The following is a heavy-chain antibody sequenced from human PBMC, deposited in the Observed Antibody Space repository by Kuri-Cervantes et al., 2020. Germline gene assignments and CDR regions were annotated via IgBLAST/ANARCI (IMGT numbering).Heavy chain of an antibody. Sequence: GESLKISCAASGFTFSSYAMHWVRQAPGKGLEWVAVISYDGSNKYYADSVKGRFTISRDNSKNTLYLQMNSLRAEDTAVYYCARGGASGAWVDYWGQGTLVTVSS. D-gene: IGHD2-15*01. CDR3: ARGGASGAWVDY. CDR1: GFTFSSYA. J-gene: IGHJ4*02. CDR2: ISYDGSNK. V-gene: IGHV3-30-3*01.